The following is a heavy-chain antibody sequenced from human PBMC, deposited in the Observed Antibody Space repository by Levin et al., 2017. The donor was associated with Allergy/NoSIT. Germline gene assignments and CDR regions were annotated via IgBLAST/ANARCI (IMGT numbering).Heavy chain of an antibody. V-gene: IGHV1-2*02. CDR3: ARGDYVWGSYLWGFDY. Sequence: GESLKISCKASGYTFTGYYMHWVRQAPGQGLEWMGWINPNSGGTNYAQKFQGRVTMTRDTSISTAYMELSRLRSDDTAVYYCARGDYVWGSYLWGFDYWGQGTLVTVSS. D-gene: IGHD3-16*02. J-gene: IGHJ4*02. CDR2: INPNSGGT. CDR1: GYTFTGYY.